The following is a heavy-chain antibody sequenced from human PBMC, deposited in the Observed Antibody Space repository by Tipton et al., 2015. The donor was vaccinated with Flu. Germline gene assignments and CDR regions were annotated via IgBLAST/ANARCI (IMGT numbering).Heavy chain of an antibody. D-gene: IGHD3-10*02. J-gene: IGHJ4*02. CDR1: GYSITSDYY. CDR2: IYHSGST. CDR3: ARHTGDSVRGVIDS. V-gene: IGHV4-38-2*01. Sequence: LSLTCAVSGYSITSDYYWGWMRQPPGKGLEWIGSIYHSGSTYYNPSLKSRVTISVDTSKNQFSLRLTSVTAADTAVFYCARHTGDSVRGVIDSWGQGTLVIVSS.